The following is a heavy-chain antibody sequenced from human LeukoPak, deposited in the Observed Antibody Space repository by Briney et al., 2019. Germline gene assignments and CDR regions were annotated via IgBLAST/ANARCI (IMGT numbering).Heavy chain of an antibody. V-gene: IGHV3-23*01. CDR1: GFTFGIYT. D-gene: IGHD6-13*01. Sequence: GGSLRLSCAASGFTFGIYTMTWVRQAPGKGLEWVSAISGSGGSTYYADSVKGRFSISRDNSKNTLYLQMNSLRAEDTAVYYCAKDKIIAAAPTWGQGTLVTVSS. CDR2: ISGSGGST. J-gene: IGHJ4*02. CDR3: AKDKIIAAAPT.